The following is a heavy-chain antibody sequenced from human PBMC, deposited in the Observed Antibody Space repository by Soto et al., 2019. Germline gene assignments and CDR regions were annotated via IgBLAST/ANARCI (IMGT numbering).Heavy chain of an antibody. CDR2: IDSDGSST. V-gene: IGHV3-74*01. CDR1: GFTFSRSW. Sequence: EVQLVESGGGLVQPGGSLRLSCAASGFTFSRSWMHWVRQAPGKGLVWVSRIDSDGSSTTYADSVKGRFTISRDNAKNTLYSQMNSLSAEDTAVYSCARGRMRGRFDPWGQGTLGTVSS. D-gene: IGHD2-8*01. J-gene: IGHJ5*02. CDR3: ARGRMRGRFDP.